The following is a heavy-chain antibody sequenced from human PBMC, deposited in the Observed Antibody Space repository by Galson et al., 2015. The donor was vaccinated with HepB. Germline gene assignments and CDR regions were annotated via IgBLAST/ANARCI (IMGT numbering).Heavy chain of an antibody. Sequence: LSLTCTVSGGSISSYYWSWIRQPAGKGLEWIGRIYTSGSTNYNPSLKSRVTMSVDTSKNQFSLKLSSVTAADTAVYYCARSAGDYSSSSGGYYYYYMDVWGKGTTVTVSS. V-gene: IGHV4-4*07. J-gene: IGHJ6*03. CDR3: ARSAGDYSSSSGGYYYYYMDV. D-gene: IGHD6-6*01. CDR1: GGSISSYY. CDR2: IYTSGST.